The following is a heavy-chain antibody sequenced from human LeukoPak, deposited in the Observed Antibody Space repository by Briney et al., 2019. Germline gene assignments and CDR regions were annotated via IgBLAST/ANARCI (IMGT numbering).Heavy chain of an antibody. CDR3: ARDAHTGSGTYWGGVDYYYGLDV. CDR1: GFTVSTNY. J-gene: IGHJ6*02. D-gene: IGHD3-10*01. V-gene: IGHV3-66*01. CDR2: VYGGDIT. Sequence: PGGSLRLSCAASGFTVSTNYMTWVRQAPGKGLGWVSVVYGGDITYYAASVKGRFTISRDNSKNTLYLQMNSLRAEDTAVYYCARDAHTGSGTYWGGVDYYYGLDVWGQGTTVTVSS.